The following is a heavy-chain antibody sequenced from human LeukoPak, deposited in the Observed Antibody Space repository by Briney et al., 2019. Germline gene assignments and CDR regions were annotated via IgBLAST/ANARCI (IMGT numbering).Heavy chain of an antibody. D-gene: IGHD6-19*01. CDR3: ARGSGWNSFDP. Sequence: SETLSLTCAVSGTSFSSYYWSWIRQPPGKGLEWIGEVNHSGYTNDNPSLKSRVSISIDTSKNHFSLKMSLATAADTALYYCARGSGWNSFDPWGQGTLVTVSS. V-gene: IGHV4-34*01. CDR1: GTSFSSYY. J-gene: IGHJ5*02. CDR2: VNHSGYT.